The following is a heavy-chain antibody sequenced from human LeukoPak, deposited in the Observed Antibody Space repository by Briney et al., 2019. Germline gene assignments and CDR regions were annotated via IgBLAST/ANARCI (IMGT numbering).Heavy chain of an antibody. CDR2: IYTSGST. CDR3: ARQVFIAAAGTDWFDP. J-gene: IGHJ5*02. D-gene: IGHD6-13*01. V-gene: IGHV4-4*09. Sequence: SETLSLTCSVSGGSVNTYYWSWIRQPPGKGLEWIGYIYTSGSTNYNPSLKSRVTISVDTSKNQFSLKLSSVTAADTAVYYCARQVFIAAAGTDWFDPWGQGTLVTVSS. CDR1: GGSVNTYY.